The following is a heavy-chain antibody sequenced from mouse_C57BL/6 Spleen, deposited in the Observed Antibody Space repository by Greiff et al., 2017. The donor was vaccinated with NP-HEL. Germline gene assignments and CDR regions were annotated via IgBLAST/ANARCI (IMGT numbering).Heavy chain of an antibody. V-gene: IGHV1-81*01. Sequence: QVQLQQSGAELARPGASVKLSCKASGYTFTSYGISWVKQRTGQGLEWIGEIYPRSGYTYYNEKFKGKATLTADKSSSTAYMELRRLTSEDSAVDFCARSDYYSNGWAYWGQGTLVTVSA. CDR1: GYTFTSYG. CDR3: ARSDYYSNGWAY. CDR2: IYPRSGYT. D-gene: IGHD2-5*01. J-gene: IGHJ3*01.